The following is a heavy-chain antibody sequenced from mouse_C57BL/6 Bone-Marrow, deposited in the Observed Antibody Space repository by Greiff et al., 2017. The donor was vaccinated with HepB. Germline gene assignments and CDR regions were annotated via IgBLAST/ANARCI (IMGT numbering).Heavy chain of an antibody. CDR2: INYDGSST. J-gene: IGHJ4*01. V-gene: IGHV5-16*01. CDR1: GFTFSDYY. CDR3: ARDRADYYGSRGAMDY. Sequence: DVKLQESEGGLVQPGSSMKLSCTASGFTFSDYYMAWVRQVPEKGLEWVANINYDGSSTYYLDSLKSRFIISRANAKNILYLQMSSLKSEDTATYYCARDRADYYGSRGAMDYWGQGTSVTVSS. D-gene: IGHD1-1*01.